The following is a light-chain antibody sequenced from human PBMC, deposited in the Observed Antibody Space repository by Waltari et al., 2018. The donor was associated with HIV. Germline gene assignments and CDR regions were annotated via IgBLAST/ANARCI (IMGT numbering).Light chain of an antibody. Sequence: QVVLTQSPSASASRGASVKLTCTLSSGHSNYAIAWHQLQPGKGPRYLMKLNSDGSHTKGDRIPARVSGFRSGAARYLTISSLQSEDDAAYYCQTWGTGLRVFGGGTKLTVL. CDR3: QTWGTGLRV. CDR2: LNSDGSH. V-gene: IGLV4-69*01. J-gene: IGLJ3*02. CDR1: SGHSNYA.